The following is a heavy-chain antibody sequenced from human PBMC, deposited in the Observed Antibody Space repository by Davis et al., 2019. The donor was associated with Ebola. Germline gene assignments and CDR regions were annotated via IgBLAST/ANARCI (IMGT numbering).Heavy chain of an antibody. D-gene: IGHD3-22*01. Sequence: GESLKISCEASRRIFTTYWVAWVRQMPGKGLEYMGSIFPGDSDTRYSPSFQGQVTISADKSISTAYLQWSSLKASDTAMYYCARPSYYYDSSGYYFGAFDIWGQGTMVTVSS. V-gene: IGHV5-51*01. CDR3: ARPSYYYDSSGYYFGAFDI. J-gene: IGHJ3*02. CDR1: RRIFTTYW. CDR2: IFPGDSDT.